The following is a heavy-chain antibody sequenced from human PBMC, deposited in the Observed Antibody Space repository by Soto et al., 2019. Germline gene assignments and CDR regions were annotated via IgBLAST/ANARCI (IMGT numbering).Heavy chain of an antibody. CDR3: ARGVLGYCSGGSCYVP. D-gene: IGHD2-15*01. Sequence: GGSLRLSCAASGFTFSSYSMNWVRQAPGKGLEWVSSISSSSSYIYYADSVKGRFTISRDNAKNSLYLQMNSLRAEDTAVHYCARGVLGYCSGGSCYVPWGQGTLVTVSS. J-gene: IGHJ5*02. CDR2: ISSSSSYI. V-gene: IGHV3-21*01. CDR1: GFTFSSYS.